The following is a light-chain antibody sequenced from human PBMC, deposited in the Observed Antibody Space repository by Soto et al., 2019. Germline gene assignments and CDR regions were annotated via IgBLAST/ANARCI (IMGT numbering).Light chain of an antibody. CDR1: QTISSY. V-gene: IGKV3-11*01. CDR2: DAS. Sequence: TQSPSTLSGSVGDRVTITCRASQTISSYLAWHQQKPGQAPRLLIYDASNRATGIAARFSGSGSGTDFSLIISSLEPEDAAVYYCQQRSNWVTFGQGTRLEIK. J-gene: IGKJ5*01. CDR3: QQRSNWVT.